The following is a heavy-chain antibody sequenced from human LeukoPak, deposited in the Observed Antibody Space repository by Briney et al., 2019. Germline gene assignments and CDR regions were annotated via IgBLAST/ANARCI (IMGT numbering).Heavy chain of an antibody. V-gene: IGHV1-69*01. CDR2: IIPIFGTA. CDR3: ARIYGDYGYWFDP. J-gene: IGHJ5*02. Sequence: SVKVSCKASGGTFSSYAISWLRQAPGQGLEGGGGIIPIFGTANYAQKFQGRVTITADESTSTAYMELSSLRSEDTAVYYCARIYGDYGYWFDPWGQGTLVTVSS. D-gene: IGHD4-17*01. CDR1: GGTFSSYA.